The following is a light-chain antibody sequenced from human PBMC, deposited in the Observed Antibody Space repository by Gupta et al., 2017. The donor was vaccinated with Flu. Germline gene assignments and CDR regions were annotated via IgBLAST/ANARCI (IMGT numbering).Light chain of an antibody. Sequence: VANFCSGSISNIGSNAVNWYQQLPGTTPKLLIYGNSQRPSGVPDRFSGSKSGTSASLAISGLQSEDEADYYCAAWDDSLSGHYVFGTGTKVTVL. CDR2: GNS. V-gene: IGLV1-44*01. J-gene: IGLJ1*01. CDR1: ISNIGSNA. CDR3: AAWDDSLSGHYV.